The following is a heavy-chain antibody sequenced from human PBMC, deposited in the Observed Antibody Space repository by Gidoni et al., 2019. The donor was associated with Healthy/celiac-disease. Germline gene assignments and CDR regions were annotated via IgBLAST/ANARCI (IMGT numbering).Heavy chain of an antibody. Sequence: QVQLVESGGGVVQPGRSLRLSCEAAGFPFSSYGLHWVRQAPCKGLEVVAVIWYDGSNKYYADSVKGRFTISRDNSKNTLYLQMNSLRAEDTAVYYCARDGGSGSYEGWAYGMDVWGQGTTVTVSS. V-gene: IGHV3-33*01. CDR2: IWYDGSNK. CDR3: ARDGGSGSYEGWAYGMDV. CDR1: GFPFSSYG. D-gene: IGHD3-10*01. J-gene: IGHJ6*02.